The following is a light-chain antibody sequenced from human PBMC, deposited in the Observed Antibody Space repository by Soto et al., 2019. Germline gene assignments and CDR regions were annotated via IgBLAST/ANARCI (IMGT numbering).Light chain of an antibody. V-gene: IGKV3D-11*01. J-gene: IGKJ5*01. CDR1: QAVNTR. CDR3: QQRSDWPGPT. Sequence: EIVLTQSPATLSSFPGDRVTLSCRASQAVNTRLAWYQHRPGQAPRLLIYDVSNRAAGIPARFSGSGSGTDFTLTISSLEPEDFAVYYCQQRSDWPGPTFGQGTRLEIK. CDR2: DVS.